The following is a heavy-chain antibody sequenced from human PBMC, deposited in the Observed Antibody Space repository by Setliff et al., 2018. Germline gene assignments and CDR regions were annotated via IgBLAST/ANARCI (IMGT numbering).Heavy chain of an antibody. V-gene: IGHV3-23*01. CDR1: GFTFSSYT. D-gene: IGHD5-18*01. Sequence: PGGSLRLSCAASGFTFSSYTMSWVRQAPGKGLEWVSAISARTGLTYYADSVKGRFTMSRDISKNTVYLHMTSLRAEDTAMYYCAKRGDTRTFDYWGQGTLVTVSS. J-gene: IGHJ4*02. CDR2: ISARTGLT. CDR3: AKRGDTRTFDY.